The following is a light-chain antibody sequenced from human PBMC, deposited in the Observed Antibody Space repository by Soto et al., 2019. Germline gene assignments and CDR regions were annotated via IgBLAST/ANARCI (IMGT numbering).Light chain of an antibody. CDR2: AAS. CDR1: QGISSY. V-gene: IGKV1-9*01. CDR3: QQLNIYPFT. Sequence: IQLTQSPSSLSASVGDRVIMTCRASQGISSYLAWYQQKPGKAPTLLIYAASTLETGVPSRFSGSGSGTDFTLTISSRQPEDFATYYCQQLNIYPFTFGPGTKVDIK. J-gene: IGKJ3*01.